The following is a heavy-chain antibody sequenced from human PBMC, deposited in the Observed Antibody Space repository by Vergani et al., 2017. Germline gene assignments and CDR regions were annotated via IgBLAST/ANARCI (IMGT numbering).Heavy chain of an antibody. CDR2: INHSGST. Sequence: QVQLQQWGAGLLKPSETLSLTCAVYGGSFSGYYWSWIRQPPGKGLEWIGEINHSGSTNYNPSLKSRVTISVDTSKNQFSLKLSSVTAADTAVYYCARGYVVPAARYYYYGMDVWGQGTTVTVSS. CDR3: ARGYVVPAARYYYYGMDV. V-gene: IGHV4-34*01. D-gene: IGHD2-2*01. CDR1: GGSFSGYY. J-gene: IGHJ6*02.